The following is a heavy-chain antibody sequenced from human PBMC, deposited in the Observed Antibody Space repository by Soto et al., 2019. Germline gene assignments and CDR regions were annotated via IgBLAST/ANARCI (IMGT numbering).Heavy chain of an antibody. V-gene: IGHV3-49*04. CDR3: TTNSYDY. CDR2: IRSKTYGGTT. J-gene: IGHJ4*02. D-gene: IGHD3-10*01. CDR1: GFTFFDYA. Sequence: GGSLRLSCTASGFTFFDYAIIWVRQAPGKGLEWVGFIRSKTYGGTTEYAASVKGRFTISRDDSKSIAYLQMNSLKTEDTAVYYCTTNSYDYWGQGTLVTVSS.